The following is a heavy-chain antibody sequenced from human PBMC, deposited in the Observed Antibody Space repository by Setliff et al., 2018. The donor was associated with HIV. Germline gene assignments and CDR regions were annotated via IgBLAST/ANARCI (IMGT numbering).Heavy chain of an antibody. Sequence: GGSLRLSCAASGFTFSNYGMSWVRQTPGKGLEWVANIKPDGSEKYYVDSVKGRFTISRDNAENSLYLQMNSLRAEDTAVYYCARDYVWGRRAFDIWGPGTMVTVSS. V-gene: IGHV3-7*01. J-gene: IGHJ3*02. D-gene: IGHD3-16*01. CDR3: ARDYVWGRRAFDI. CDR1: GFTFSNYG. CDR2: IKPDGSEK.